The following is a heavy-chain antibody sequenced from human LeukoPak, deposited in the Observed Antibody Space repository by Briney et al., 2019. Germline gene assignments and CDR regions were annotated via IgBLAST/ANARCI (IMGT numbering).Heavy chain of an antibody. D-gene: IGHD3-10*01. CDR1: GGSISSSSYY. J-gene: IGHJ4*02. CDR2: IYYSGST. Sequence: PSETLSLTCTVSGGSISSSSYYWGWIRQPPGKGLEWIGSIYYSGSTYYNPSLKSRVTISVDTSKNQFSLKLSSVTAADTAVYYCARQGGYYGSGSYHYWGQGTLVTVSS. CDR3: ARQGGYYGSGSYHY. V-gene: IGHV4-39*01.